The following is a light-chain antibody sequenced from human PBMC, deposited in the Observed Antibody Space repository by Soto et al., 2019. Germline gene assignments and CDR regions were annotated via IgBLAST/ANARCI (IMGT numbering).Light chain of an antibody. CDR3: GTWDSSLSVHV. CDR1: TSNIGNNY. CDR2: DNN. V-gene: IGLV1-51*01. Sequence: ASAGRGDKFRISCCQSTSNIGNNYVAWYQQVSTTAPNLLNYDNNKRPSGNPDRFSHSKSRTSATLGISGLQSEDEADYYCGTWDSSLSVHVFGTGTRSPS. J-gene: IGLJ1*01.